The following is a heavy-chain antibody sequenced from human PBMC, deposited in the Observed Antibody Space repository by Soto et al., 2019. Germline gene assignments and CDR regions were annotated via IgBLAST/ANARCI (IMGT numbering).Heavy chain of an antibody. D-gene: IGHD3-9*01. CDR2: IIPIFGTA. CDR1: GGTFSSYA. Sequence: PSVKVSCKASGGTFSSYAISWVRQAPGQGLEWMGGIIPIFGTANYAQKFQGRVTITADESTSTAYMELSSLRSEDTAVYYCARGPTYYDILTGPRRMGWFDPWGQGTLVTVSS. J-gene: IGHJ5*02. V-gene: IGHV1-69*13. CDR3: ARGPTYYDILTGPRRMGWFDP.